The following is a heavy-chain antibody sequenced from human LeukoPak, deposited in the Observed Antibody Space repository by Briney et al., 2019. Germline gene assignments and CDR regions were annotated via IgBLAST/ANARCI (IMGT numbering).Heavy chain of an antibody. V-gene: IGHV1-69*05. J-gene: IGHJ4*02. Sequence: SVKVSCKASGGTFSSYAINWVRQAPGQGLEWMGGIIPIFGTANYAQKFQGRVTITTDESTSTAYMELSSLRSEDTAVYYCARDLGSSGALDYWGQGTLVTVSS. CDR1: GGTFSSYA. CDR2: IIPIFGTA. CDR3: ARDLGSSGALDY. D-gene: IGHD3-10*01.